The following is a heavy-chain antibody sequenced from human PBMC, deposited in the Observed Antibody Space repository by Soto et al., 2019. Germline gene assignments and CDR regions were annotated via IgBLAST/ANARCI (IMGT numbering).Heavy chain of an antibody. CDR2: IGDSGAST. CDR3: ATGAELAG. V-gene: IGHV3-23*01. J-gene: IGHJ6*01. Sequence: EVLLLESGGGLVQPGGSLRLSCEASGFSFSSFAMNWVRQAPGKGLEWVSAIGDSGASTYYADSVKGRLSISRDNSRITLYLQLNSLRAESTAVYYCATGAELAGWGNGTTVTVPS. D-gene: IGHD1-26*01. CDR1: GFSFSSFA.